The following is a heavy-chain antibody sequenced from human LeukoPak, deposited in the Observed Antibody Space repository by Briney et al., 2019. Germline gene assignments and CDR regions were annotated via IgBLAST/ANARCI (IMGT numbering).Heavy chain of an antibody. J-gene: IGHJ3*02. CDR3: ARGRCSSPSCSFRLYALDI. CDR1: GFTFSTYD. D-gene: IGHD2-2*01. Sequence: GGSLRLSCVASGFTFSTYDMHWVRQAAGDRLEWASSIHTADDTYYSDSVKGRCTISRENAKNLLYLQMNSLGVGDTAVYYCARGRCSSPSCSFRLYALDIWGQGTMVTVTS. V-gene: IGHV3-13*04. CDR2: IHTADDT.